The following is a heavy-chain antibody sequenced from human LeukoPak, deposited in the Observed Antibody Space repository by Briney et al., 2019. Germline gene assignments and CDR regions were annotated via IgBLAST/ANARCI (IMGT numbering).Heavy chain of an antibody. CDR2: VYHSGTT. V-gene: IGHV4-30-2*05. J-gene: IGHJ6*02. D-gene: IGHD3-22*01. CDR3: ARYYYDSSGYSHGMDV. Sequence: SQTLSLTCAVSGGSISSGGYSWSWIRQPPGKGLEWIGYVYHSGTTHYNPSLKSRLTISVDTPKNQFSLKLSSVTDADTAVYYCARYYYDSSGYSHGMDVWGQGTTVTVSS. CDR1: GGSISSGGYS.